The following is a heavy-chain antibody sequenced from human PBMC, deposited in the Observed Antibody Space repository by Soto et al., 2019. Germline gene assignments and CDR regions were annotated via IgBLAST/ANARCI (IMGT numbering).Heavy chain of an antibody. CDR3: ARDSTAMVTSNWFDP. CDR1: GYTFTSYY. V-gene: IGHV1-46*01. CDR2: INPSGGST. Sequence: GASVKVSCKASGYTFTSYYIHWVRQAPGQGLEWMGIINPSGGSTIYAQKFQGRVTMTRDTSTSTVYMELSSLRSEDTAVYYCARDSTAMVTSNWFDPWGQGTLVTVSS. J-gene: IGHJ5*02. D-gene: IGHD5-18*01.